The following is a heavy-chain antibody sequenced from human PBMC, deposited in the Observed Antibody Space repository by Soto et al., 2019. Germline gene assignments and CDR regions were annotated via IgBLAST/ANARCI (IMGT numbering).Heavy chain of an antibody. V-gene: IGHV1-69*13. D-gene: IGHD6-19*01. J-gene: IGHJ4*02. Sequence: SVKVSCKASGGTFSSYAISWARQAPGQGLEWMGGIIPIFGTANYAQKFQGRVTITADESTSTAYMELSSLRSEDTAVYYCARDREQWLNYFDYWGQGTLVTVSS. CDR3: ARDREQWLNYFDY. CDR2: IIPIFGTA. CDR1: GGTFSSYA.